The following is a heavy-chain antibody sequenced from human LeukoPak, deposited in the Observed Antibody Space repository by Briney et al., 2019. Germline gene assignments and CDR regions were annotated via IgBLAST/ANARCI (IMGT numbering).Heavy chain of an antibody. D-gene: IGHD2-21*01. V-gene: IGHV3-7*04. J-gene: IGHJ4*02. CDR2: IRKDGSAI. Sequence: PGGSLRLSCVVSGFTFSDYYMSWVRQAPGKGLEWVANIRKDGSAIFYADSLKGRFTVSRDNTKNSLYLQMSSLRVEDTAVYHCARWIHDGGAWGLDYWGQGTLVTVFS. CDR3: ARWIHDGGAWGLDY. CDR1: GFTFSDYY.